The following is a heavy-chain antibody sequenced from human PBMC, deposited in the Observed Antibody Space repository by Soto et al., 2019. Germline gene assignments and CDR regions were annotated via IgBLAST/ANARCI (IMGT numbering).Heavy chain of an antibody. CDR2: ISSSSSYI. J-gene: IGHJ4*02. D-gene: IGHD3-22*01. Sequence: EVQLVESGGGLVKPGGSLRLSCAASGFTFSSYSMNWVRQAPGKGLEWVSSISSSSSYIYYADSVKGRFTISRDNAKNSLYLQMNSLRAEDTAVYYCAREGILYDSSCYQPHFDYWGQGTLVTVSS. V-gene: IGHV3-21*01. CDR1: GFTFSSYS. CDR3: AREGILYDSSCYQPHFDY.